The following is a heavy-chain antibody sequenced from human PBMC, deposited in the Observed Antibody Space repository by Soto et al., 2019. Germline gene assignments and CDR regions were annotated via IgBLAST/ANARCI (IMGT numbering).Heavy chain of an antibody. CDR2: INSDGSSA. V-gene: IGHV3-74*01. CDR3: ASLTTGYYYYYMDV. J-gene: IGHJ6*03. CDR1: GVTFSSYW. D-gene: IGHD4-17*01. Sequence: GGSLRLSCAASGVTFSSYWMHWVRQAPGKGLVWVSRINSDGSSASYADSVKGRFTISRDNAKNTLYLQMNSLRAEDTAVYYCASLTTGYYYYYMDVWGKGTTVTVSS.